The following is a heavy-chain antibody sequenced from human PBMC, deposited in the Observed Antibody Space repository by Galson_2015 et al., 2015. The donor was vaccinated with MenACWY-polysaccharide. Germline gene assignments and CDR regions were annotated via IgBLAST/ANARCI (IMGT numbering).Heavy chain of an antibody. CDR2: INRDGSNT. CDR3: ARGITSSN. D-gene: IGHD6-6*01. J-gene: IGHJ4*02. V-gene: IGHV3-74*01. CDR1: GFTFNTHW. Sequence: SLRLSCAASGFTFNTHWMHWVRQAPGKGLMWVSRINRDGSNTDYADSVKGRFTISRDNAKNTLFLQMNSLRAEDTAVYCCARGITSSNWGQGTLVTVSS.